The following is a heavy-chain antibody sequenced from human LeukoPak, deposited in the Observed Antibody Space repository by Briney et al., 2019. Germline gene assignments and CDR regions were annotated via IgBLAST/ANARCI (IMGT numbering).Heavy chain of an antibody. CDR2: IYYSGST. CDR1: GDSIINYY. J-gene: IGHJ4*02. V-gene: IGHV4-59*01. CDR3: ARVSGYCSGGSCSDPNFDY. D-gene: IGHD2-15*01. Sequence: PSETLSLTCTVSGDSIINYYWSWIRQPPGKGLEWIGYIYYSGSTNYNPSLKSRVTISVDTSKNQFSLKLSSVTAADTAVYYCARVSGYCSGGSCSDPNFDYWGQGTLVTVSS.